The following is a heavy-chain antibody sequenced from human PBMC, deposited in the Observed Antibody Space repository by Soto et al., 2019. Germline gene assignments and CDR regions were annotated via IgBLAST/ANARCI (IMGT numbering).Heavy chain of an antibody. V-gene: IGHV3-30-3*01. CDR2: ISYDGSNK. CDR3: ARDRDSSWNYYYYGMDV. D-gene: IGHD6-13*01. CDR1: GFTFSSYA. J-gene: IGHJ6*02. Sequence: GGSLRLSCAASGFTFSSYAMHWVRQAPGKGLEWVAVISYDGSNKYYADSVKGRFTISRDNSKNTLYLQMNSLRAEDTAVYYCARDRDSSWNYYYYGMDVWGQGTTVTVSS.